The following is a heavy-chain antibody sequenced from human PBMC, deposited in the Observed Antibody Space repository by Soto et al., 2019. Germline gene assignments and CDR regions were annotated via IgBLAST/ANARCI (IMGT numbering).Heavy chain of an antibody. CDR2: MNPNSGNT. V-gene: IGHV1-8*01. Sequence: SVKVSCKASGYTFTSYDINWVRQATGKGLEWMGWMNPNSGNTGYSQKFQGRVTITRDTSASTAYMELSSLRSEDTAVYYCARWLGSGYDFGDYYYYMDVWGKGTTVTVSS. J-gene: IGHJ6*03. CDR1: GYTFTSYD. D-gene: IGHD5-12*01. CDR3: ARWLGSGYDFGDYYYYMDV.